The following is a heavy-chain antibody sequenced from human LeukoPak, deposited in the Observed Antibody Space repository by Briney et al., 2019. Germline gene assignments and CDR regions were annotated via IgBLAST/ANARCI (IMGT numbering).Heavy chain of an antibody. CDR3: ARSDYHNSGSHTVFDAFDI. CDR1: GGSFSGYY. D-gene: IGHD3-10*01. CDR2: INHSGST. Sequence: SETLSLTCAVYGGSFSGYYWSWIRQPPGKGLEWIGEINHSGSTNYNPSLKSRVTISVDTSKNQFSLKLSSVTAADTAVYYCARSDYHNSGSHTVFDAFDIWGQGTRVTVSS. V-gene: IGHV4-34*01. J-gene: IGHJ3*02.